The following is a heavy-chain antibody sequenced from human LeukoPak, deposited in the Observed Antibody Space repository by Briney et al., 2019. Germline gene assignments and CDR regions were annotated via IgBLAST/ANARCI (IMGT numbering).Heavy chain of an antibody. CDR3: ASVEMATIGAFDI. Sequence: PSETLSLTCTASGGSISSYYWSWIRQPPGKGLEWIGYIYYSGSTNYNPSLKSRVTISVDTSKNQFSLKLSSVTAADTAVYYCASVEMATIGAFDIWGQGTMVTVSS. J-gene: IGHJ3*02. CDR2: IYYSGST. CDR1: GGSISSYY. D-gene: IGHD5-24*01. V-gene: IGHV4-59*08.